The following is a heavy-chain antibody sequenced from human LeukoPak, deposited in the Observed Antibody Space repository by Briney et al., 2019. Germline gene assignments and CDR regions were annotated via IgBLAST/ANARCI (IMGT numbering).Heavy chain of an antibody. Sequence: PSQTLSLTCNVSGGSISSGGYYWSWIRQHPGKGLEWIGYIYYSGSTYYNPSLKSRVTISVDTSKNQFSLKLSSVIAADTAVYYCASWRLDYGDYPYLDYWGQGTLVTVSS. CDR1: GGSISSGGYY. J-gene: IGHJ4*02. D-gene: IGHD4-17*01. CDR3: ASWRLDYGDYPYLDY. V-gene: IGHV4-31*03. CDR2: IYYSGST.